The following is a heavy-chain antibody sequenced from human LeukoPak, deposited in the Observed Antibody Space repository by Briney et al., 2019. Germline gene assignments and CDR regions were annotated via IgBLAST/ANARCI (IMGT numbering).Heavy chain of an antibody. J-gene: IGHJ4*02. CDR1: GFTFSSYA. CDR3: AKDLFYYCSGGSCYNVY. D-gene: IGHD2-15*01. Sequence: GGSLRLSCAASGFTFSSYAMSWVRQAPGKGLEWVSAISGSGGSTYYADSVKGRFTISRDNSKNTLYLQMNSLRAEDTAVYYCAKDLFYYCSGGSCYNVYWGQGTLVTVSS. CDR2: ISGSGGST. V-gene: IGHV3-23*01.